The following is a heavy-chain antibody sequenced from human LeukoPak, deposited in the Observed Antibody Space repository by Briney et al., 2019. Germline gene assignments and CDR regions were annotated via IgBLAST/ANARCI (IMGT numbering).Heavy chain of an antibody. CDR3: ARDTPIVVAGMFDF. CDR2: IYSSGST. V-gene: IGHV4-4*07. D-gene: IGHD6-19*01. CDR1: GGSISTYY. Sequence: SETLSLTCTVSGGSISTYYWSWIRQPAGKGLEWIGRIYSSGSTNYNPSLKSRVTISVDTSKNQFSLKLSSVTAADTAVYYCARDTPIVVAGMFDFWGQGTLVTVSS. J-gene: IGHJ4*02.